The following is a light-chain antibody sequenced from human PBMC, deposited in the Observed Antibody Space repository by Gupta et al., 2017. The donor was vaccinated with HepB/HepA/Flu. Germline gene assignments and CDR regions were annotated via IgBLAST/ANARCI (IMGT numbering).Light chain of an antibody. CDR2: GAS. CDR1: QSVSSSY. CDR3: QQDSSSPCT. Sequence: EIVLTKSPGTLSLPPGERATLPVRVSQSVSSSYLTWYQQKPGQAPRRLIYGASSRATGLPDRFSGSGSETDFTPTISRLEPEDFAMYYCQQDSSSPCTFGQGTQVEMK. J-gene: IGKJ1*01. V-gene: IGKV3-20*01.